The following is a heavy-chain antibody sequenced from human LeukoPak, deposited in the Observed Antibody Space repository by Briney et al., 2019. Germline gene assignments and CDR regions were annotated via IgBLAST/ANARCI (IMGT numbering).Heavy chain of an antibody. V-gene: IGHV4-4*07. J-gene: IGHJ5*02. CDR2: IYTSGST. CDR3: ARGTVPSEGDWFDP. Sequence: SETLSLTCTVSGGSISSYYWSWIRQPAGKGLEWIGRIYTSGSTNYNPSLKSRVTMSVDTSKNQFSLKLSSVTAADTAVYYCARGTVPSEGDWFDPWGQGTLVTVSS. CDR1: GGSISSYY. D-gene: IGHD4-17*01.